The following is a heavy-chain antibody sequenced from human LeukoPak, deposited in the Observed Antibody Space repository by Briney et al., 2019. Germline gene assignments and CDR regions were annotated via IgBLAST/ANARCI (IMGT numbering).Heavy chain of an antibody. J-gene: IGHJ4*02. V-gene: IGHV3-53*01. D-gene: IGHD6-13*01. Sequence: GGSLRLSCAASGFTVSSNYMSWVRQAPGKGLEWVSIIYSDGRTYYADSVKGRFTISRDDSKNTLYLQMNSLRAEDTAVYYCARVYLGIAAAGTVDYWGQGTLVTVSS. CDR1: GFTVSSNY. CDR3: ARVYLGIAAAGTVDY. CDR2: IYSDGRT.